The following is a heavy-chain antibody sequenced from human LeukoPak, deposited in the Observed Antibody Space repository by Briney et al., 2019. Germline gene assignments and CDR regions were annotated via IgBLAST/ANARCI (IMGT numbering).Heavy chain of an antibody. CDR3: ARVVSLDYWNDGGDYFDY. D-gene: IGHD1-1*01. J-gene: IGHJ4*02. CDR2: ISSSGSTI. Sequence: PGGSLRLSCAASGFTFSDYYMSWIRQAPGKGLEWVSYISSSGSTIYYADSVKGRFTISRDNAKNSLYLQMNSLRAEDTAVYYCARVVSLDYWNDGGDYFDYWGQGTLVTVSS. CDR1: GFTFSDYY. V-gene: IGHV3-11*01.